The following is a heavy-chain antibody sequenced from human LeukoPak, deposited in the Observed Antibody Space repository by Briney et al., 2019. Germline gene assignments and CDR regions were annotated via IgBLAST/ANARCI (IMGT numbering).Heavy chain of an antibody. V-gene: IGHV4-4*07. CDR1: GGSISSYY. Sequence: TSETLSLTCTVSGGSISSYYWSWIRQPAGKGLEWIGRIYTSGSTNYNPSLKSRVTISVDTSKNQFSLKLSSVTAADTAVYYCARLPNYYDSSGNDYWGQGTLVTVSS. CDR3: ARLPNYYDSSGNDY. D-gene: IGHD3-22*01. J-gene: IGHJ4*02. CDR2: IYTSGST.